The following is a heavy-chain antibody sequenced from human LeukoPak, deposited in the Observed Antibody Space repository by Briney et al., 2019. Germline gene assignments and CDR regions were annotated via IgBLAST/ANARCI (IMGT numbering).Heavy chain of an antibody. CDR2: MYYSGDS. CDR3: ARELPSTGNWFDA. Sequence: PSETLSLTCNISGVPITDYFWSWIRLAPRRGLEWIGYMYYSGDSNSNPSLEGPVTMSADTSTNQFSLRLTSVTAADTAIYYCARELPSTGNWFDAWGQGILVTVSS. D-gene: IGHD1-14*01. CDR1: GVPITDYF. V-gene: IGHV4-59*01. J-gene: IGHJ5*02.